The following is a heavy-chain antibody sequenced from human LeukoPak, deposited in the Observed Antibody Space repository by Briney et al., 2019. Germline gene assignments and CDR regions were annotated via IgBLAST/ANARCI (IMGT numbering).Heavy chain of an antibody. CDR3: ARRGKRYCGADCYPNDY. Sequence: GEPLKISCKGSGYSFANSWIGWVRQMPGKGLEWMGVIYPDNSDTRYSPSFQGQVTISADKSISTVYLQWRSLQASDAAIYYCARRGKRYCGADCYPNDYWGQGTLVTVSS. CDR1: GYSFANSW. CDR2: IYPDNSDT. V-gene: IGHV5-51*01. D-gene: IGHD2-21*02. J-gene: IGHJ4*02.